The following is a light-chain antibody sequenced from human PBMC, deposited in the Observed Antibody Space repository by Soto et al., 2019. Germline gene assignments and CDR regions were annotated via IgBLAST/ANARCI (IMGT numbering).Light chain of an antibody. V-gene: IGLV2-11*01. CDR2: DVS. J-gene: IGLJ2*01. Sequence: QSALTQPRSVSGSPGQSVTISCTGISSVVGAYNYVSWYQQHPGNAPKLMIYDVSERPSGVPDHFSGSKSGNTASLTISGLQAEDEADYYCCSYAASHVVFGGGTKLTVL. CDR1: SSVVGAYNY. CDR3: CSYAASHVV.